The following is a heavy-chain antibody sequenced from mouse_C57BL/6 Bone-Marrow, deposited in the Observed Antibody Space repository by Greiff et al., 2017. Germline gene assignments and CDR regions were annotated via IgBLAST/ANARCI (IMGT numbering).Heavy chain of an antibody. V-gene: IGHV5-6*01. CDR3: ARRGVLAWFAY. J-gene: IGHJ3*01. Sequence: EVKLMESGGDLVKPGGSLKLSCAASGFTFSSYGMSWVRQTPDKRLEWVATISSGGSYTYYPDSVKGRFTISRDNAKNTLYLQMSSLKSEDTAMYYCARRGVLAWFAYWGQGTLVTVSA. CDR1: GFTFSSYG. CDR2: ISSGGSYT.